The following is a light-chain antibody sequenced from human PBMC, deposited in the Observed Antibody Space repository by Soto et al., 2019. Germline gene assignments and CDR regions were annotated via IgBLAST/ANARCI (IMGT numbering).Light chain of an antibody. CDR2: QVT. J-gene: IGLJ1*01. Sequence: QSVLTQPASVSGSPGQSITISCTGTSSEIGGYYYVSWYQHHPGKAPKLLIYQVTNRPSRVSNRFSGSKSGNTASLTISGLQADEEADYYCTSYSSSDTFYVFGTATKVTV. CDR3: TSYSSSDTFYV. V-gene: IGLV2-14*01. CDR1: SSEIGGYYY.